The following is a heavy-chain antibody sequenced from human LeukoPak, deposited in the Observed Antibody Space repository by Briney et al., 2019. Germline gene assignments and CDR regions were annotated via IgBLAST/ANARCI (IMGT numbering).Heavy chain of an antibody. CDR1: GFMFSSFA. CDR2: ISYDGSNK. D-gene: IGHD5-12*01. Sequence: GGSLRLSCTASGFMFSSFAIHWVRQAPGKGLEWVAVISYDGSNKYYADSVKGRFTISRDNSKNTLYLQMNSLRAEDTAVYYCARGEDIVATIWSRFDYWGQGTLVTVSS. CDR3: ARGEDIVATIWSRFDY. V-gene: IGHV3-30*04. J-gene: IGHJ4*02.